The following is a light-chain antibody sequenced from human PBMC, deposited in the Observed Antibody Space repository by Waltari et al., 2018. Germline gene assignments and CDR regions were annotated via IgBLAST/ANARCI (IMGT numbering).Light chain of an antibody. V-gene: IGKV1-39*01. CDR3: QQSDIAPLT. Sequence: DIQMTQSPSSLSASVGDSVTTTCRANQNIGSYLNWFQQTPGKAPKFLIYTASSLQSGVPSRFSGSGSGTDFTLTISSLQPEDFATYYCQQSDIAPLTFGGGTKIEIK. CDR1: QNIGSY. CDR2: TAS. J-gene: IGKJ4*01.